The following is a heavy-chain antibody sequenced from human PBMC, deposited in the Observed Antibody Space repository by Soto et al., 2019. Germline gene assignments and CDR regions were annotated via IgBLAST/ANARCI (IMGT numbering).Heavy chain of an antibody. J-gene: IGHJ4*02. Sequence: GGSLRLSCAASAVTSSTYPMTWVRQAPGKGLEWVSAIRARGGSTYYAGSVTGRFTISRDNSKNTLYLQMNSLRVEDTAVYSCARVGFPYSYGYLFYYWGQGALVTVSS. CDR3: ARVGFPYSYGYLFYY. CDR2: IRARGGST. CDR1: AVTSSTYP. D-gene: IGHD5-18*01. V-gene: IGHV3-23*01.